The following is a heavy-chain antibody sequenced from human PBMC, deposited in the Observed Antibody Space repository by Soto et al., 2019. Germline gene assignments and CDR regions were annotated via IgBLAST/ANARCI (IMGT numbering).Heavy chain of an antibody. CDR2: ISAYNGNT. CDR1: GYTFTSYG. J-gene: IGHJ5*02. CDR3: ARVKGSGYHNWFDP. D-gene: IGHD3-22*01. Sequence: ASVKVCCKACGYTFTSYGISWVRQAPGQGLEWMGWISAYNGNTNYAQKLQGRVTMTTDTSTSTAYMELRSLRSDDTAVYYCARVKGSGYHNWFDPWGQGTLVTVSS. V-gene: IGHV1-18*01.